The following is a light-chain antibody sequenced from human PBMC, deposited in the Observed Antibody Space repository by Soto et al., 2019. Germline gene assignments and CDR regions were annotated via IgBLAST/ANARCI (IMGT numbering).Light chain of an antibody. CDR1: QSVSSSY. V-gene: IGKV3-20*01. CDR3: QQYGSSPSLT. CDR2: GAS. Sequence: EIVFTQSPGTLASSPGERATLSCRASQSVSSSYLAWYQQKPGQAPRLLIYGASSRATGIPDRFSGSGSGTDFTLTISRLEPEDFAVYYCQQYGSSPSLTFGGGTKVEIK. J-gene: IGKJ4*01.